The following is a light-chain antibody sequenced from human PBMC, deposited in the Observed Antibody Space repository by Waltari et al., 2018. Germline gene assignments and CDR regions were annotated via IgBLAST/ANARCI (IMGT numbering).Light chain of an antibody. CDR2: DAS. J-gene: IGKJ5*01. V-gene: IGKV1-39*01. CDR3: QQSYSAPFT. CDR1: RGIDAF. Sequence: DIQMTQSPSPLSASVGDRVPLTCRASRGIDAFLNWYQQQPGKAPKRLIYDASTLQRGVPPRFSGTRIGTDFSLTISDLQPEDFATYFCQQSYSAPFTFGRGTRLE.